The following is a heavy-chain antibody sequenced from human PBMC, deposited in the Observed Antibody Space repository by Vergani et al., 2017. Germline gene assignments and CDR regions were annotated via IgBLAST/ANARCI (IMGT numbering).Heavy chain of an antibody. Sequence: VQLVESGGGVVQPGRSLRLSCAASGFRFSSYGMNWVRQAPGKGLEWVANIKEDGSETFYVDSVMGRFTISRDNAKNSLYLQMNSLRAEDTAVYFCARLGLTASRREAPVFDYWGQGTLVTVSS. CDR2: IKEDGSET. CDR3: ARLGLTASRREAPVFDY. J-gene: IGHJ4*02. CDR1: GFRFSSYG. D-gene: IGHD6-13*01. V-gene: IGHV3-7*01.